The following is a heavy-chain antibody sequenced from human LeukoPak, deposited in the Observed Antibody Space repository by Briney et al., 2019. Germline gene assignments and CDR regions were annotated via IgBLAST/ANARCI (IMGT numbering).Heavy chain of an antibody. Sequence: GGSLRLSCAASGFTFSTYGMNWVRQAPGKGLEWVSYISTSSSNKYYADSVKGRFTISRDNAKDSLYLQMNSLRAEDTAVYYCARDDGDGYYFDYWGQGTLVTVSS. D-gene: IGHD5-24*01. CDR1: GFTFSTYG. CDR2: ISTSSSNK. CDR3: ARDDGDGYYFDY. J-gene: IGHJ4*02. V-gene: IGHV3-48*04.